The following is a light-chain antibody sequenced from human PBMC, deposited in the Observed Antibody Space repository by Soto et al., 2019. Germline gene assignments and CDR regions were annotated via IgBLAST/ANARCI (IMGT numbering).Light chain of an antibody. CDR1: SSDVGGYNY. Sequence: QSALTQPASVSASPGQSITISCTGTSSDVGGYNYVCWYQQHPGKAPKLMLYDVSNRPSGVSNRFSGSKSGNTASLSISGLQAEDEAEYYCGSYTSINTYVFGTGTKLTVL. CDR2: DVS. V-gene: IGLV2-14*01. CDR3: GSYTSINTYV. J-gene: IGLJ1*01.